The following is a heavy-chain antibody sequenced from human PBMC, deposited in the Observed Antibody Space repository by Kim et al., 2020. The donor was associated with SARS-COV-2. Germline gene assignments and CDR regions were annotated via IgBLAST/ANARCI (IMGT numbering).Heavy chain of an antibody. J-gene: IGHJ4*02. Sequence: KPSPKSRDTISVDTSKSQFSLKLSSVTAADTARYYCARASYRGGRNRYIDYWGQGTLVTVSS. V-gene: IGHV4-39*07. CDR3: ARASYRGGRNRYIDY. D-gene: IGHD1-26*01.